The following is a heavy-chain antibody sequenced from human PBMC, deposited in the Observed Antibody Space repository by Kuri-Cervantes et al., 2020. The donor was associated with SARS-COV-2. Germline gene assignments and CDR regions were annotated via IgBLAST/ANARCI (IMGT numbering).Heavy chain of an antibody. CDR2: IYYSGST. CDR3: ARGGGSYFYYYYYMDV. J-gene: IGHJ6*03. CDR1: GGSFSDYY. D-gene: IGHD1-26*01. V-gene: IGHV4-59*01. Sequence: GSLRLSCAVYGGSFSDYYWSWIRQPPGKGLEWIGYIYYSGSTNYNPSLKSRVTISVDTSKNQFSLKLSSVTAADTAVYYCARGGGSYFYYYYYMDVWGKGTTVTVSS.